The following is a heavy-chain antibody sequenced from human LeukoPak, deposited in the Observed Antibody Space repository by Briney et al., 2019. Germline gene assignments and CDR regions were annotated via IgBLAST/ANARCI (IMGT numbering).Heavy chain of an antibody. V-gene: IGHV1-46*01. CDR2: INPNGGST. J-gene: IGHJ4*02. CDR1: GYTFTGYY. Sequence: ASVKVSCKASGYTFTGYYMHWVRQAPGQGLKWMGIINPNGGSTRYAQKFQGRVTTTRETSTSTVYMELSSLRSEDTAVYYCARGGSKNDYVWGSFTDWGQGTLVTVSS. CDR3: ARGGSKNDYVWGSFTD. D-gene: IGHD3-16*01.